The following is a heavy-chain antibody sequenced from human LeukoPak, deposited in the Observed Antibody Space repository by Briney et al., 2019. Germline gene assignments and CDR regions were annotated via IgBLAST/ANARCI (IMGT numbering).Heavy chain of an antibody. CDR3: ARAGDSQGSSWNY. V-gene: IGHV4-30-2*01. CDR2: IYHSGST. Sequence: SQTLSLTCTVSGGSISSGGYYWSWIRQPPGKGLEWIGYIYHSGSTYYNPSLKSRVTISVDRSKNQFSLKLSSVTAADTAVYYCARAGDSQGSSWNYWGQGTLVTVSS. CDR1: GGSISSGGYY. D-gene: IGHD6-13*01. J-gene: IGHJ4*02.